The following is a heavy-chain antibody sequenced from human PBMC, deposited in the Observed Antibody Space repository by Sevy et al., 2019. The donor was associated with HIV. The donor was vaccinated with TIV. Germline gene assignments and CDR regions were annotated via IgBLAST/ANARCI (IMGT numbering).Heavy chain of an antibody. CDR2: IRGSGGST. J-gene: IGHJ6*02. V-gene: IGHV3-23*01. D-gene: IGHD3-22*01. CDR3: HGDYDSSQLASYYYYGMDV. CDR1: GFTFSSYA. Sequence: GGSLRLSCAASGFTFSSYAMSWVRQAPGKGLEWVSTIRGSGGSTYYADSVKGRFTISRDNFKNTLYLQMSSLRAEDKAVYYCHGDYDSSQLASYYYYGMDVWGQGTTVTVSS.